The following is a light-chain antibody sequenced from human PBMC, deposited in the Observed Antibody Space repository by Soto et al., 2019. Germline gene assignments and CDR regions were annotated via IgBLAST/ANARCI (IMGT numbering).Light chain of an antibody. Sequence: DIQMTQSPATLSASVGDRVTITFRASQSISRWLTWYQQKPGKAPKLLIYAASSVQSGVPLRFSGTGSGTDFTLTISSLQPEDFATYYCEQTYSTPVTFGQRRLPEVK. V-gene: IGKV1-39*01. CDR2: AAS. CDR3: EQTYSTPVT. J-gene: IGKJ5*01. CDR1: QSISRW.